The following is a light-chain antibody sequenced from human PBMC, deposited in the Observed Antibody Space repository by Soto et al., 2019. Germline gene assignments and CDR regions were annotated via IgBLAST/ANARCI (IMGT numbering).Light chain of an antibody. CDR1: SGNVGAYDR. Sequence: QSALTQPRSVSGSPGQSVTISCTGTSGNVGAYDRVSWYQHHPTKAPKLIIYDVGDRPSGVPYRFSGSKSGSTASLSISGLQAEDEADYYCCSHAGGSSWVFGGGTKLTVL. J-gene: IGLJ3*02. V-gene: IGLV2-11*01. CDR3: CSHAGGSSWV. CDR2: DVG.